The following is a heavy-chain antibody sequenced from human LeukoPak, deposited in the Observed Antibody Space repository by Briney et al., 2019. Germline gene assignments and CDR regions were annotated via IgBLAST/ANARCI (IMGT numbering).Heavy chain of an antibody. CDR2: INAGNSHT. D-gene: IGHD1-26*01. CDR1: GYAFTNYA. J-gene: IGHJ4*02. CDR3: ARGRSVGTTQAYYLDY. V-gene: IGHV1-3*01. Sequence: ASVKVSCKASGYAFTNYAIQWVRQAPGQRLEWMGWINAGNSHTRYSPKFQGRVTIARDTSASTAYMELSSLTSEDTALYFCARGRSVGTTQAYYLDYWGQGTLVTVSS.